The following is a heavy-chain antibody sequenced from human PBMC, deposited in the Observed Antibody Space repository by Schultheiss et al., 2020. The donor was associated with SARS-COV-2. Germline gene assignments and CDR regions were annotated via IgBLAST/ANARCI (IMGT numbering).Heavy chain of an antibody. V-gene: IGHV1-2*02. CDR2: INPNSGGT. CDR1: GYTFTGYY. D-gene: IGHD5-12*01. J-gene: IGHJ6*02. CDR3: ARGGEDGGYGGAYYYYGMDV. Sequence: ASVKVSCKASGYTFTGYYMHWVRQAPGQGLEWMGWINPNSGGTNYAQKFQGRVTMTRDTSISTAYMELSRLRSDDTAVYYCARGGEDGGYGGAYYYYGMDVWGQGTTVTVSS.